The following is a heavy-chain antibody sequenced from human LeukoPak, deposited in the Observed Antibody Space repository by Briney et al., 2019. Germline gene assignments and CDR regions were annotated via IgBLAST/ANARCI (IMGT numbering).Heavy chain of an antibody. Sequence: ASVKVSCKASGYTFTSYYMHWVRQAPGQGSEWTSIINPSDGSTTYSQKFQGRVTMTRDTSTSTVYMELSSLRSEDTAVYFCARVRDGYNDAYDIWGQGTMVSVSS. CDR2: INPSDGST. CDR1: GYTFTSYY. CDR3: ARVRDGYNDAYDI. V-gene: IGHV1-46*01. D-gene: IGHD5-24*01. J-gene: IGHJ3*02.